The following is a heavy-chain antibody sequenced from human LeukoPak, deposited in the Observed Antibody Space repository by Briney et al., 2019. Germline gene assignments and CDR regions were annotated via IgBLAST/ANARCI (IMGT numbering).Heavy chain of an antibody. V-gene: IGHV3-23*01. CDR3: ARSESSARGSDY. Sequence: PGGSLRLSCAASGFTFSNYAMNWVRQAPGRGLEWVSAISGSGGSTYYADSVKGRFTISTDNSKNTLYLQMNSLRAEDTAVYYCARSESSARGSDYWGQGTLVTVSS. CDR1: GFTFSNYA. J-gene: IGHJ4*02. D-gene: IGHD6-25*01. CDR2: ISGSGGST.